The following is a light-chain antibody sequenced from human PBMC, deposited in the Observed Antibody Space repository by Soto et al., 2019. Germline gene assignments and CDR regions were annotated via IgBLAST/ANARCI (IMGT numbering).Light chain of an antibody. J-gene: IGKJ1*01. CDR2: ATY. V-gene: IGKV1-39*01. Sequence: DIQVTQSPSSLSASVGDRVTITCRASQSIGNYLNWFQQKPMKAPKLLIYATYSLQGGVSSRFSGSGSGTDFTLTITTLQPEDFATYYCQQAYSAPWTFGQGTRVEIK. CDR1: QSIGNY. CDR3: QQAYSAPWT.